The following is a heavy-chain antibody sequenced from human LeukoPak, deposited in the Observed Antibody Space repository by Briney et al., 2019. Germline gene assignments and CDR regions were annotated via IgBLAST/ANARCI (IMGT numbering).Heavy chain of an antibody. Sequence: SETLSLTCSVSDDSITMYYWTWIRQPPGKGLEWIGYVDHTGSTNFNPSLKSRVTISVDTSKNQFSLQLSSVTAADTAVYYCARDGDGYTFFDYWGQGTLVTVSS. J-gene: IGHJ4*02. CDR3: ARDGDGYTFFDY. CDR2: VDHTGST. CDR1: DDSITMYY. V-gene: IGHV4-59*01. D-gene: IGHD5-24*01.